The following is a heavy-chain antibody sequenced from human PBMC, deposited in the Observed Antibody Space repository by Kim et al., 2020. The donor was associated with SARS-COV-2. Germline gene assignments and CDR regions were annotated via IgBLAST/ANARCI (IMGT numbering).Heavy chain of an antibody. D-gene: IGHD1-26*01. V-gene: IGHV5-51*01. J-gene: IGHJ3*02. Sequence: RYSPSFQGQVTISADKSISTAYLQWSSLKASDTAMYYCARRVGATRAFDIWGQGTMVTVSS. CDR3: ARRVGATRAFDI.